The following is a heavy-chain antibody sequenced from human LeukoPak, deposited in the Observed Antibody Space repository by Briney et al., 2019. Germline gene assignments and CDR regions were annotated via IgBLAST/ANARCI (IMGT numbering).Heavy chain of an antibody. D-gene: IGHD1-26*01. V-gene: IGHV3-48*01. CDR2: ISSSGSTI. J-gene: IGHJ3*02. CDR3: AKLSVGATTNAFDI. Sequence: GGSLRLSCAASGFIFSSYSMNWVRQAPGKGLEWVSYISSSGSTIYYADSVKGRFTISRDNAKNSLYLQMNSLRAEDTAVYYCAKLSVGATTNAFDIWGQGTMVTVSS. CDR1: GFIFSSYS.